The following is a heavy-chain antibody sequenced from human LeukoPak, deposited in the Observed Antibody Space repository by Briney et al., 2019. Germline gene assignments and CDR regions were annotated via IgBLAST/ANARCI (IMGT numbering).Heavy chain of an antibody. D-gene: IGHD3-22*01. CDR2: ISGSGGST. Sequence: PGGSLRLSCAASGFTFSSYAMSWVRQAPGKGLEWVSAISGSGGSTYYADSVKGRFTISRDNSKNTLYLQMNSLRAEDTAVYYCAKDKGNYYDSSGYFDYWGQGTLVTVSS. CDR1: GFTFSSYA. J-gene: IGHJ4*02. CDR3: AKDKGNYYDSSGYFDY. V-gene: IGHV3-23*01.